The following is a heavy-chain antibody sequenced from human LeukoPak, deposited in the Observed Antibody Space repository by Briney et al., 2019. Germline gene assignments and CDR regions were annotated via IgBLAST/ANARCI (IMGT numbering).Heavy chain of an antibody. CDR3: ARDFQFLDDY. Sequence: PGGSLRLSCAASGFTFSNYWMTWVRQAPGKGLEWVGNIKQDGSEKYYVDSVKGRFTVSRDNAKNSLYLQMNSLRAEDTAVYYCARDFQFLDDYWGQGTLVTVSS. D-gene: IGHD3/OR15-3a*01. J-gene: IGHJ4*02. CDR1: GFTFSNYW. V-gene: IGHV3-7*01. CDR2: IKQDGSEK.